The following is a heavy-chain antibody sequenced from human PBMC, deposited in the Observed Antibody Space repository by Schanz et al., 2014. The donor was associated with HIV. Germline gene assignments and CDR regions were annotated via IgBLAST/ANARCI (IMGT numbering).Heavy chain of an antibody. CDR2: IDSSSSYK. V-gene: IGHV3-23*05. CDR3: ALSRPSGYGGSWYFDL. CDR1: GFTFSNYA. J-gene: IGHJ2*01. D-gene: IGHD2-15*01. Sequence: EVQLLESGGGLVQPGGSLRLSCAASGFTFSNYAMTWVRQAPGKGLEWVSSIDSSSSYKYYADSVKGRFTISRDNSKNTLYLQMNSLRAEDTAVYYCALSRPSGYGGSWYFDLWGRGTLVAVSS.